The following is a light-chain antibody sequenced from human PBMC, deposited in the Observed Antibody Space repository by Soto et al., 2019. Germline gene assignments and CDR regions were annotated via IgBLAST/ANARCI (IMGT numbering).Light chain of an antibody. CDR2: GGF. CDR3: QHYHNWPPQYT. J-gene: IGKJ2*01. Sequence: EIVMTQSPATLSVSPGERVTLSCRASQTISGNLALFQQKYGQAPRLLIPGGFKRAKGVPDRFSGSGSRTEFHLTISSLQSEDSAVYSCQHYHNWPPQYTFGQGTKLQI. V-gene: IGKV3-15*01. CDR1: QTISGN.